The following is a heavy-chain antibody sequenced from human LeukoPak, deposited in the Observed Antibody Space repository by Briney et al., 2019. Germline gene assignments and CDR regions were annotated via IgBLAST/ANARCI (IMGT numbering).Heavy chain of an antibody. V-gene: IGHV1-2*02. J-gene: IGHJ4*02. CDR2: INPNSGGT. CDR3: ARSVQYYYDSSGPIGY. CDR1: GYTFTGYY. Sequence: ASVKVSCKASGYTFTGYYMHWVRQAPGQGLEWMGWINPNSGGTNYAQKFQGRVTMTRDTSISIAYMELSRLRSDDTAVYYCARSVQYYYDSSGPIGYWGQGTLVTVSS. D-gene: IGHD3-22*01.